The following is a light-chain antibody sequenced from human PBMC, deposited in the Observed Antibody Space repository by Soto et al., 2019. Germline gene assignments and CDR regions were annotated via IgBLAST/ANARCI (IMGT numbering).Light chain of an antibody. J-gene: IGKJ5*01. CDR2: KAS. Sequence: DIQMTQSPSTLSASIGDRVTITCRASQSISTWLAWYQQKSGKAPKLLIYKASTLESGVPSRFSGSGSGTDVTLTISSLQPDDLATYYFQQYDVFPITFGQGTRLEI. CDR1: QSISTW. V-gene: IGKV1-5*03. CDR3: QQYDVFPIT.